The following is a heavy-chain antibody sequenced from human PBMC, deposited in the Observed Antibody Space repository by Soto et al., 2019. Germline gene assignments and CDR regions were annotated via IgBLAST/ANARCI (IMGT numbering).Heavy chain of an antibody. Sequence: EVQLLESGGGLVQPGGSLRLSCAASGFSFSTYAMSWVRQAPGKGLEWVSTVGRGDSTFYADSVRGRFTISRDNSNNALFLQMYSLRADDTALYYCAKGILVEVPGTRAFDIWGQGTMVIGSS. CDR2: VGRGDST. D-gene: IGHD2-2*01. CDR1: GFSFSTYA. J-gene: IGHJ3*02. CDR3: AKGILVEVPGTRAFDI. V-gene: IGHV3-23*01.